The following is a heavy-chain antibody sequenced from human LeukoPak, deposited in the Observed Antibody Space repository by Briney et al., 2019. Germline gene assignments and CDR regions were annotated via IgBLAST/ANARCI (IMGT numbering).Heavy chain of an antibody. CDR2: ISWNSGRK. V-gene: IGHV3-9*01. J-gene: IGHJ4*02. CDR1: GFTFDDYA. CDR3: TSREY. D-gene: IGHD5-24*01. Sequence: GGSLRLSCAASGFTFDDYAMHWVRQAPGKGLEWVSDISWNSGRKDYADSVKGRFTISRDNAKNSLYLQMNSLRAEDTAVYYCTSREYWGQGTLVTVSS.